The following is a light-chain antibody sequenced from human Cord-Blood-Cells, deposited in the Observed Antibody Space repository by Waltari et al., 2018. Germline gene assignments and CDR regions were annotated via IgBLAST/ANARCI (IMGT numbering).Light chain of an antibody. CDR3: QTWGTGIEWV. J-gene: IGLJ3*02. CDR2: LNSDGSH. V-gene: IGLV4-69*01. Sequence: HLVLTQSPSASASPGASVKLTCPLSSGPSSYAITWHQQQPEKGPRYLMKLNSDGSHSKGDGIPDRFSGSSSGAERYLTISSLQSEDEADYYCQTWGTGIEWVFGGGTKLTVL. CDR1: SGPSSYA.